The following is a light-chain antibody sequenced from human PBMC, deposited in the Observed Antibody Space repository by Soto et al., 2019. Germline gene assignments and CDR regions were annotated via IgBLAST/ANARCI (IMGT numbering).Light chain of an antibody. CDR3: QEYDNWPPEGT. CDR1: QSVSSK. J-gene: IGKJ1*01. CDR2: GAS. V-gene: IGKV3-15*01. Sequence: EIVMTQSPATLSVSPGEGATLSCRASQSVSSKLAWHQQKPGQAPRLLIYGASTRATGIPARFSGSGSGTEFTLSINSLQSEDFAVYYCQEYDNWPPEGTFGQGTKVDIK.